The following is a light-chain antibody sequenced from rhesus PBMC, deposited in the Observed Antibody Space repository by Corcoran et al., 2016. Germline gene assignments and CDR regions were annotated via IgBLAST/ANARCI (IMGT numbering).Light chain of an antibody. J-gene: IGKJ1*01. V-gene: IGKV1-28*03. CDR3: LQHNSYPRT. Sequence: DIQMTQSPSSLSASVGDTVTITCRASQGICSYFNWVQQKPGKAPKLLIYGVSNLESGVPSRFSGSGSGTDFTLTISSLQPEDFAAYYCLQHNSYPRTFGQGTKVEIK. CDR1: QGICSY. CDR2: GVS.